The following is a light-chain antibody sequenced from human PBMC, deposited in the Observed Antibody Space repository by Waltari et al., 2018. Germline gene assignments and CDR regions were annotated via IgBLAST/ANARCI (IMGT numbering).Light chain of an antibody. CDR2: DAS. CDR3: QQRSNWPGT. V-gene: IGKV3-11*01. CDR1: QSVSSY. J-gene: IGKJ2*01. Sequence: EIVLTQSPATLSLSPGERATLSCRASQSVSSYLAWYQQKPGQAPRLLIYDASNRATGSPARFSGSGSGTDFTLTISSLEPEDFAVYYCQQRSNWPGTFGQGTKLEIK.